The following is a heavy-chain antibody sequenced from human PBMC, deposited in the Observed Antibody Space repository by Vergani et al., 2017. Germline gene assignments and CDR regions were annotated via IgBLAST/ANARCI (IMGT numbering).Heavy chain of an antibody. D-gene: IGHD3-10*01. CDR3: TTLLWFGAVY. Sequence: EVQLVESGGGLVQPGGSLKLSCAASGFTFSGSAMHWVRQASGKGLEWVGRIRSKANSYATAYAASVKGRFTISRDDSKNTAYLQMNSLKTEDTAVYYCTTLLWFGAVYWGQGTLVTVSS. CDR2: IRSKANSYAT. V-gene: IGHV3-73*01. CDR1: GFTFSGSA. J-gene: IGHJ4*02.